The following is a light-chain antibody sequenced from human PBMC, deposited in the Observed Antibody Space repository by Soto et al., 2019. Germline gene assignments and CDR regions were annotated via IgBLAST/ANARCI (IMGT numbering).Light chain of an antibody. CDR2: DAP. Sequence: EIVLTQSPATLSLSPGERATLSCRASQSVSSYLAWYQQKPGQAPRLLIYDAPNRATGIPARFSGRGSGTDVTLTISSLEPEDFAVYYCQQRSNWPPLFGPGTKVDIK. J-gene: IGKJ3*01. CDR1: QSVSSY. CDR3: QQRSNWPPL. V-gene: IGKV3-11*01.